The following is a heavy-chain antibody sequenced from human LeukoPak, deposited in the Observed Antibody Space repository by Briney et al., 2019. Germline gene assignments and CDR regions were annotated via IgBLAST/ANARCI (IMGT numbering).Heavy chain of an antibody. D-gene: IGHD3-10*01. CDR3: ARDQDYYGSGSYYDY. J-gene: IGHJ4*02. Sequence: PGGSLRLSCAASGFTFSSYSMNWVRQAPGKGLEWVSSISSSSSYIYYADSVKGRFTISRDNAKNSLYLQMNSLRAEDTAVYYCARDQDYYGSGSYYDYWGQGTLVTVSS. CDR1: GFTFSSYS. V-gene: IGHV3-21*01. CDR2: ISSSSSYI.